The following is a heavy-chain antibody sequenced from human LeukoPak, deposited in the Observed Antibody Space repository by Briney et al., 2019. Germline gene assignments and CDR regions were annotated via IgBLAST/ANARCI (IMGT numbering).Heavy chain of an antibody. CDR2: ISGSGGST. J-gene: IGHJ4*02. CDR1: GFTFSSYA. Sequence: TGGSLRLSCAASGFTFSSYAMSWVRQAPGKGLEWVSAISGSGGSTYYADSVKGRFTISRDNSKNTLYLQINSLRAEDTAVYYCANSHSGRGWLQTFDYWGQGTLVTVPS. CDR3: ANSHSGRGWLQTFDY. V-gene: IGHV3-23*01. D-gene: IGHD5-24*01.